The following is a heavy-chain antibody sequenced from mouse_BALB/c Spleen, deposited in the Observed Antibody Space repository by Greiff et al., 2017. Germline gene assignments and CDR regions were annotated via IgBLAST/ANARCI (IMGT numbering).Heavy chain of an antibody. CDR3: ARGVYGTSAWFAY. J-gene: IGHJ3*01. D-gene: IGHD2-10*02. CDR2: ISSGGSYT. V-gene: IGHV5-9-4*01. CDR1: GFTFSSYA. Sequence: EVKLVESGGGLVKPGGSLKLSCAASGFTFSSYAMSWVRQSPEKRLEWVAEISSGGSYTYYPDTVTGRFTISRDNAKNTLYLEMSSLRSEDTAMYYCARGVYGTSAWFAYWGQGTLVTVSA.